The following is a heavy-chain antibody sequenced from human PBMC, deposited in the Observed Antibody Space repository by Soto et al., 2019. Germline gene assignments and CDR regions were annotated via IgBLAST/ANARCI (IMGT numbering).Heavy chain of an antibody. V-gene: IGHV3-23*01. CDR1: GFTFSSYA. J-gene: IGHJ1*01. Sequence: EVQLLESGGGLVQPEGSLRLSCEASGFTFSSYAMSWVRQAPGKGLEWVSGISGGGSTTYYADSVKGRFTISSDNSKNTLYLQLNSLRAEDTAVYYCARDQAAGGTISRYFQDWGQGTLVTVSS. CDR2: ISGGGSTT. CDR3: ARDQAAGGTISRYFQD. D-gene: IGHD6-13*01.